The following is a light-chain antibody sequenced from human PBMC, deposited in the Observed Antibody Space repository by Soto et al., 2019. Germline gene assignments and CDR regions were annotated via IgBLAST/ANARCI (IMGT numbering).Light chain of an antibody. V-gene: IGKV3-15*01. CDR3: QQSDYWPWT. CDR1: QSVSSY. CDR2: GAS. J-gene: IGKJ1*01. Sequence: EIVLTQSPATLSLSPGERATLSWKASQSVSSYLAWYKQKPGQVPRLLSYGASTRATGIPARFSGSGSGTEFTLTISSLQSEDFELYYCQQSDYWPWTFGQGTKVDI.